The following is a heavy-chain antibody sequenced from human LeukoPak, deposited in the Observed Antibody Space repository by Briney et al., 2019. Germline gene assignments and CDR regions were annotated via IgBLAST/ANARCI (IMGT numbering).Heavy chain of an antibody. J-gene: IGHJ4*02. V-gene: IGHV1-3*03. CDR2: INPANGYT. CDR3: AIRDGHTDH. Sequence: ASVKVSCKASGYTFTNYAMHWVRQAPGQAIEWLGWINPANGYTKYSQQFQDRVTVSSDTSASTAYMELSSLRSEDKAVYYCAIRDGHTDHWGQGTLVTVSS. CDR1: GYTFTNYA. D-gene: IGHD5-24*01.